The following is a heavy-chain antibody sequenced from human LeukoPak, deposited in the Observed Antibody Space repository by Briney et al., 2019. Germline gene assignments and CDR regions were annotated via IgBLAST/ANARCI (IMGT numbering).Heavy chain of an antibody. Sequence: GGSLRLSCAPSVFTFCSFCMNWVRPAPGKGLEWVSYISSSSSTIYYADSVKGRFTISRDNAKNSMYLQMNSLRAEDTAVYYCARAPGYYGSGSYYNGFDYWGQGTLVTVSS. CDR1: VFTFCSFC. CDR3: ARAPGYYGSGSYYNGFDY. V-gene: IGHV3-48*01. D-gene: IGHD3-10*01. J-gene: IGHJ4*02. CDR2: ISSSSSTI.